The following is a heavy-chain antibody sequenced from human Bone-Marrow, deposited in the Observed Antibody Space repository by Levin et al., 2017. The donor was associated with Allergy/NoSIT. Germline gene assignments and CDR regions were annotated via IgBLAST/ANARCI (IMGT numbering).Heavy chain of an antibody. CDR3: ARGDICTDSSCYPLSVFDS. D-gene: IGHD6-25*01. J-gene: IGHJ4*02. CDR2: ISSRGTTV. Sequence: PGGSLRLSCTASGFTFSRHSMNWVRQAPGKGLEWISFISSRGTTVFYADSVRGRFNISRDNDKNSLFLQMDSLRDEDTALYYCARGDICTDSSCYPLSVFDSWGQGTLVTVSS. V-gene: IGHV3-48*02. CDR1: GFTFSRHS.